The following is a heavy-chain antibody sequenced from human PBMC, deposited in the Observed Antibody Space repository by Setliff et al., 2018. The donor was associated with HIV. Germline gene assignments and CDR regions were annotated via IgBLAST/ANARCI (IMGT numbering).Heavy chain of an antibody. CDR1: GFTFSSYS. Sequence: GGSLRLSCAASGFTFSSYSMNWVRQAPGKGLEWVSAISSGGEIMFYADSVKGRFTISRDNSKNTLYLQMITLRADDTAVYYCAKSLLVAGNDYWGQGTLVTVSS. J-gene: IGHJ4*02. CDR2: ISSGGEIM. D-gene: IGHD2-8*02. V-gene: IGHV3-23*01. CDR3: AKSLLVAGNDY.